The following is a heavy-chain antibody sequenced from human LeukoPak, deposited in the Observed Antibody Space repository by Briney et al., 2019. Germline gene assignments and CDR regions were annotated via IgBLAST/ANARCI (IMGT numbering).Heavy chain of an antibody. V-gene: IGHV4-59*01. Sequence: SETLSLTCTVSGGSISIYYWSWIRQPPGKGLDWIGSFYYTGSTNYNPSLRSRVTISLDTSKNQISLRLSSVTAADTAGYYCARGGNALDYWGQGTLVTVSS. CDR2: FYYTGST. CDR3: ARGGNALDY. D-gene: IGHD4-23*01. J-gene: IGHJ4*02. CDR1: GGSISIYY.